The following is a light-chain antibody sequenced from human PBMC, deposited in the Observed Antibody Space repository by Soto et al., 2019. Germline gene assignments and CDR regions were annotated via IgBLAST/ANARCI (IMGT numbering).Light chain of an antibody. Sequence: EIVMTQSPVTLSVSPGERTTLSCRASQSVNSNLAWYQQKLGQAPRVLIFGASTRATGIPARFSGSGSGTEFTLTISSLQSEDFAVYYCQQYNNWPPWTFGQGTKVDIK. CDR3: QQYNNWPPWT. CDR2: GAS. V-gene: IGKV3D-15*01. CDR1: QSVNSN. J-gene: IGKJ1*01.